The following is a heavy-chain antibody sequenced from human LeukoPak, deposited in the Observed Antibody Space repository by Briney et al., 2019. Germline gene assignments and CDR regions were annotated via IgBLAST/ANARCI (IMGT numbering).Heavy chain of an antibody. CDR3: ASPYYDSSGPFDY. CDR1: GFTFSSYW. Sequence: QTGGSLRLSCAASGFTFSSYWMHWVRQAPGEGLVWVSRINSDGSSTSYADSVKGRFTISRDNAKNTLYLQMNSLRAEDAAVYYCASPYYDSSGPFDYWGQGTLVTVSS. V-gene: IGHV3-74*01. D-gene: IGHD3-22*01. CDR2: INSDGSST. J-gene: IGHJ4*02.